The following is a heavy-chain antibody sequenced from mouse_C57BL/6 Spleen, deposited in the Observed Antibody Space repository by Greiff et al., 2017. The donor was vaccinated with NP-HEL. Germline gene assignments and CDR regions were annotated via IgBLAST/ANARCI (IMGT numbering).Heavy chain of an antibody. CDR3: ARRTGSPFAY. V-gene: IGHV1-50*01. D-gene: IGHD4-1*01. Sequence: QVQLQQPGAELVKPGASVKLSCKASGYTFTSYWMQWVKQRPGQGLEWIGEIDPSDSYTNYNQKFKGKATLTVDTSSSTAYMQLSSLTSEDAAVSYCARRTGSPFAYWGQGTLVTVSA. CDR2: IDPSDSYT. CDR1: GYTFTSYW. J-gene: IGHJ3*01.